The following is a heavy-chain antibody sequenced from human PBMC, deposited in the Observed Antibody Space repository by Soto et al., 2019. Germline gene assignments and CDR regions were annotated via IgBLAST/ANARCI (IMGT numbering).Heavy chain of an antibody. J-gene: IGHJ6*02. D-gene: IGHD2-15*01. Sequence: SGGSLRLSCAGSGFTFGDSYMSWIRQAPGKGLVWVSRINSDGSSTSYADSVKGRFTISRDNAKNTLYLQMNSLRAEDTAVYYCARVLAFLGYCSGGSCDYYYYGMDVWGQGTTVTVSS. CDR2: INSDGSST. CDR1: GFTFGDSY. CDR3: ARVLAFLGYCSGGSCDYYYYGMDV. V-gene: IGHV3-74*01.